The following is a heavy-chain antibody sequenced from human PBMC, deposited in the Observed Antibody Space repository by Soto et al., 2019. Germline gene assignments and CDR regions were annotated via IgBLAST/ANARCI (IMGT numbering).Heavy chain of an antibody. D-gene: IGHD1-7*01. CDR1: GDTFTSYG. CDR3: ARDPGTTGDYFNY. CDR2: ITPILTIT. Sequence: GASVKVSCKASGDTFTSYGISWVRQAPGQGLEWMGRITPILTITNYAQKFQGRITITADKSTSTAYMELSGLRSDDTAVYYCARDPGTTGDYFNYWGQGTLVTVSS. V-gene: IGHV1-69*04. J-gene: IGHJ4*02.